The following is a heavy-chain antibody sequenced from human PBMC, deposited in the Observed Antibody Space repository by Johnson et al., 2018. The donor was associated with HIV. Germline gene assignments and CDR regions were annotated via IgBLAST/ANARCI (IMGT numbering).Heavy chain of an antibody. CDR2: IKQDGSEK. D-gene: IGHD3-22*01. CDR3: AKELADSSGYYADAFDI. Sequence: VQLVESGGGLVQPRGSLRLSCAASGFTFSSYWMSWVRQAPGKGLEWVANIKQDGSEKYYVDSVKGRFTISRDNSKNSLYLQMNSLRAEDTAVYYCAKELADSSGYYADAFDIWGQGTMVTVSS. J-gene: IGHJ3*02. V-gene: IGHV3-7*01. CDR1: GFTFSSYW.